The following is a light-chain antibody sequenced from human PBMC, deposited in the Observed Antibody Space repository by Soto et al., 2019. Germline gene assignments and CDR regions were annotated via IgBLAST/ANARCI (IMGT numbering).Light chain of an antibody. J-gene: IGLJ1*01. CDR2: DVS. Sequence: QSVLTQPASVSGSPGQSITISCTGTSSDVGGYNYVSWYQQHPGKAPQLMIYDVSNRPSGVSNRFSGSKSGNTASLTISGLQAEDEADYYCSSYTSSSTLGLYVFGTGTKVTVL. CDR1: SSDVGGYNY. V-gene: IGLV2-14*01. CDR3: SSYTSSSTLGLYV.